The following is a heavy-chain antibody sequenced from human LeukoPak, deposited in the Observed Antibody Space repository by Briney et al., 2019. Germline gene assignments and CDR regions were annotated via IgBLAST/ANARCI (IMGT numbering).Heavy chain of an antibody. Sequence: GGSLRLSCAASGFTFSDHYMDWVRQAPGKGLEWVGRIRNKVNSYITEYAASVTGRFTISRDDSKNSLYLQMNSLKTEDTAVYYCAKGPAVHDAFDLWGQGTMVTVSS. CDR2: IRNKVNSYIT. CDR1: GFTFSDHY. V-gene: IGHV3-72*01. J-gene: IGHJ3*01. CDR3: AKGPAVHDAFDL.